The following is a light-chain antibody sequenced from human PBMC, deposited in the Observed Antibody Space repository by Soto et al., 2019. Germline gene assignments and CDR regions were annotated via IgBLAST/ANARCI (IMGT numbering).Light chain of an antibody. J-gene: IGLJ2*01. CDR3: QSFDTNLNAVV. V-gene: IGLV1-40*01. CDR2: DTT. Sequence: QSVLTQPPSVSGAPGQSVTISCTGSGSNIGAGYDVHWYQQLPGVAPKLLIFDTTNRPSGVPGRFSGSKSGASASLAITGLLPEDEADIFCQSFDTNLNAVVFGGGTKLTVL. CDR1: GSNIGAGYD.